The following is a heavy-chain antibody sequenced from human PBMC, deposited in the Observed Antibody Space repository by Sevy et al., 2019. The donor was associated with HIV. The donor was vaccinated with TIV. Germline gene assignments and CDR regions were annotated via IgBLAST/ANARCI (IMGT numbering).Heavy chain of an antibody. CDR2: IRSEVYGGTT. J-gene: IGHJ4*02. CDR3: TRGRRVYADYGVDY. V-gene: IGHV3-49*03. Sequence: GGSLRLSCTASGFTFGEYSMSWFRQAAGKGLEWVSFIRSEVYGGTTEYAASVKGRFTISRDDSKSIAYLQMSSLKTEDTAVYYCTRGRRVYADYGVDYWGQGTLVTVSS. D-gene: IGHD4-17*01. CDR1: GFTFGEYS.